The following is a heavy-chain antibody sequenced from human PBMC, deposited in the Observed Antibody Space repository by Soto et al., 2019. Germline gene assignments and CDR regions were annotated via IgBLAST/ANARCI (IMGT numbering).Heavy chain of an antibody. J-gene: IGHJ3*02. V-gene: IGHV2-70*04. Sequence: SGPTLVNPTQTLTLTCTFSGFSFSTSEMRVGWIRQPPGKALEWLACIDWDDDKFYNISLKTRLTISKDTSKNQVVLTMTNMDPVDTATYYCARIEGSGSAFDIWGQGTMVTVSS. D-gene: IGHD2-15*01. CDR2: IDWDDDK. CDR1: GFSFSTSEMR. CDR3: ARIEGSGSAFDI.